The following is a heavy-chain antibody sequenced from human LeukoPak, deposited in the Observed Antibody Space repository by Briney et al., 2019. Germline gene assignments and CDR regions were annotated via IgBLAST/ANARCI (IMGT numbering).Heavy chain of an antibody. D-gene: IGHD2-2*01. V-gene: IGHV3-7*01. CDR1: GFTFSTYW. Sequence: SGGSLRLSCSASGFTFSTYWMSWVRQAPGKGLEWVANMKRDGSEIYYVDSVRGRFTISRDNARNSLYLQMNSLRAEDTAVYYCARGKYQLLSYWFDPWGQGTLVTVSS. CDR3: ARGKYQLLSYWFDP. J-gene: IGHJ5*02. CDR2: MKRDGSEI.